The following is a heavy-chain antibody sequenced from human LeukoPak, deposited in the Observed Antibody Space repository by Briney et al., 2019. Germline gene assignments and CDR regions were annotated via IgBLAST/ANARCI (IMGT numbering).Heavy chain of an antibody. CDR3: AKDYYDSSGYYYLTWYFDY. CDR2: ISYDGSNK. J-gene: IGHJ4*02. V-gene: IGHV3-30-3*01. D-gene: IGHD3-22*01. CDR1: GFTFSSYA. Sequence: GGSLRLSCAASGFTFSSYAMHWVRQAPGKGLEWVAVISYDGSNKYYADSVKGRFTISRDNSKNTLYLQMNSLRAEDTAVYYCAKDYYDSSGYYYLTWYFDYWGQGTLVTVSS.